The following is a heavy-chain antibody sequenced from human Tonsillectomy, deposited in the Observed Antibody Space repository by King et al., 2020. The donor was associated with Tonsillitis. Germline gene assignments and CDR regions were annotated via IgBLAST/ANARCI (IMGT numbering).Heavy chain of an antibody. V-gene: IGHV4-59*01. CDR2: IYYSGTT. Sequence: LQLQESGPGLVKPSETLSLTCIVSGGSINPYYWTWIRQSPGKGLEWIGYIYYSGTTNYNPSLKSRVTISVDTSKNQFSLRLKSMTAADTAVYFCARGFPGVRESPLLDYWGPGTLVTVSS. D-gene: IGHD2-15*01. J-gene: IGHJ4*02. CDR1: GGSINPYY. CDR3: ARGFPGVRESPLLDY.